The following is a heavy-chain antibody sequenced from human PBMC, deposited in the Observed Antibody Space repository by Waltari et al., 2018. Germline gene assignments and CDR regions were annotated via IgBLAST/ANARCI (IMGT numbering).Heavy chain of an antibody. CDR2: IYYNGIT. V-gene: IGHV4-31*03. J-gene: IGHJ4*02. CDR3: ARGGAAAGNFNY. Sequence: QVQLQESGPGLAKPSQTLSLTCTVSGGSVSRGGYYWSWIRQHPGKGLEWIGYIYYNGITDYNPSLKSRVTILEGTSKNQFSLKLTSVTAADTAVYYCARGGAAAGNFNYWGQGTLVTVSS. D-gene: IGHD6-13*01. CDR1: GGSVSRGGYY.